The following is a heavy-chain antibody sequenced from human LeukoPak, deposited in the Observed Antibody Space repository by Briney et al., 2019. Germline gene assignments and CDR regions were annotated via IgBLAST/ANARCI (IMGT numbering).Heavy chain of an antibody. D-gene: IGHD4-17*01. CDR3: ARGTTVNNWFDP. Sequence: ASVKVSCKASGYTFTSYDINWVRQATGQGLEWMGRMNPNSGNTGYAQKFQGRVTMTRDTSISTAYMELSRLRSDDTAVYYCARGTTVNNWFDPWGQGTLVTVSS. CDR1: GYTFTSYD. CDR2: MNPNSGNT. J-gene: IGHJ5*02. V-gene: IGHV1-8*02.